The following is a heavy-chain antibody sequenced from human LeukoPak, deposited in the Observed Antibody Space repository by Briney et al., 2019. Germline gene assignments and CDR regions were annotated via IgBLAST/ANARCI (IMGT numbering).Heavy chain of an antibody. CDR2: KYYSGSA. V-gene: IGHV4-31*03. Sequence: SETLPLTCNVSGVSISDVRYYWAWIRQYPGRGLEWLGYKYYSGSAKYNPSLKSRLTISVDTPDNQFSLQLSSVTAADTAMYYCATPYCSGISCLDVFNIWGQGTMVTVSS. J-gene: IGHJ3*02. D-gene: IGHD2-2*01. CDR1: GVSISDVRYY. CDR3: ATPYCSGISCLDVFNI.